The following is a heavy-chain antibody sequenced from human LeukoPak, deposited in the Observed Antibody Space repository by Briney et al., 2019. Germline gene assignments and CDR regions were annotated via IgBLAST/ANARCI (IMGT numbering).Heavy chain of an antibody. Sequence: SXKVSCKASGGTFISYAVSWVRQAPGRGFEWMGRIIPVFGTTNSAPMFQGRVTITTDKSTGTAYMELSRLRSGDTAVYYCARERGLVTTTFDSWGQGVLVTVSS. J-gene: IGHJ5*01. CDR2: IIPVFGTT. CDR3: ARERGLVTTTFDS. D-gene: IGHD2-21*02. CDR1: GGTFISYA. V-gene: IGHV1-69*05.